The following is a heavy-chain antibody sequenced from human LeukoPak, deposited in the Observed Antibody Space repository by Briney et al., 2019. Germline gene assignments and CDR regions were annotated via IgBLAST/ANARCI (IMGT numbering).Heavy chain of an antibody. CDR2: IHNSGTT. D-gene: IGHD3-10*01. CDR1: GGPFSGYF. V-gene: IGHV4-34*01. J-gene: IGHJ4*02. Sequence: SETLSLTCAVSGGPFSGYFWSWTRQPPGKGLEWIGEIHNSGTTNYNPSLNSRVTISEDTSKNQIYLNLRSVTAAATAVYYCARRYYYNLGSFPFDFWGQGTLVTVSS. CDR3: ARRYYYNLGSFPFDF.